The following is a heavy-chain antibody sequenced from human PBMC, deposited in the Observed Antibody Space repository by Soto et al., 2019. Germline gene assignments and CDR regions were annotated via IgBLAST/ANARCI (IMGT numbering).Heavy chain of an antibody. CDR1: GGSISTVCHY. Sequence: QVQLQESGPKLVKPSQTLSLTCSVSGGSISTVCHYWTWIRQPPGKGLEWIGSIYHTGSTYYSKSLRSRRTLSVDTSKSQFSLRLSSVTAADTAVYYCARATGTLRSRNCDYWGQGSLVTVSS. J-gene: IGHJ4*02. V-gene: IGHV4-31*03. CDR3: ARATGTLRSRNCDY. D-gene: IGHD1-1*01. CDR2: IYHTGST.